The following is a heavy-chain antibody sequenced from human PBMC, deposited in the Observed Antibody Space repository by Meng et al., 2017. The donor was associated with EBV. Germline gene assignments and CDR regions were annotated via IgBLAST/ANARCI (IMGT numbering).Heavy chain of an antibody. CDR2: FLPRLGAP. CDR3: ASESGRGYTPDY. V-gene: IGHV1-69*01. D-gene: IGHD3-10*01. Sequence: QGQLVQSAAEVTKPGSSVKVSCKTSGGPFRYYAISWVRQAPGQGLEWLGGFLPRLGAPNYAQKFHGRVKITADESTSTHYMDLSSLRSEDTAIYYCASESGRGYTPDYWGQGTLVTVSS. J-gene: IGHJ4*02. CDR1: GGPFRYYA.